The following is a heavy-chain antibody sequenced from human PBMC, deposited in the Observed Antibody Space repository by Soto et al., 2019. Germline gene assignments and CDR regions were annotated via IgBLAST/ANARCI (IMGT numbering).Heavy chain of an antibody. CDR3: ARGTEMATILGAFDI. D-gene: IGHD5-12*01. CDR2: IYYSGST. V-gene: IGHV4-59*01. Sequence: QVQLQESGPGLVKPSETLSLTCTVSGGSISSYYWSWIRQPPGKGLEWIGYIYYSGSTNYNPSLKSRVTISVDPSKNQFSLKLSSVTAADTAVYYCARGTEMATILGAFDIWGQGTMVTVSS. J-gene: IGHJ3*02. CDR1: GGSISSYY.